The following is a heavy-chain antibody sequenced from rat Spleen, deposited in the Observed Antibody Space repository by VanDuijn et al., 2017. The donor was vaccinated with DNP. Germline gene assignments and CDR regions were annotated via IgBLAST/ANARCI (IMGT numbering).Heavy chain of an antibody. Sequence: QVQLTESGPGLVQPSETLSLTCTVSGFSLTAYSVYWVRQPSGKGLEWMGKMQYNGDTSYNSALKSRLSISRDTSKNQVFLKMNSLQTDDTGTYYCTSDSLNSSSFVYWGQGSLVTVSS. D-gene: IGHD1-2*01. CDR1: GFSLTAYS. V-gene: IGHV2-8*01. CDR3: TSDSLNSSSFVY. J-gene: IGHJ3*01. CDR2: MQYNGDT.